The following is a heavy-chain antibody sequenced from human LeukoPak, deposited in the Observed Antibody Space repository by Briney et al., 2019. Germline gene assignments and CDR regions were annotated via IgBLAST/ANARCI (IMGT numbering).Heavy chain of an antibody. Sequence: GGSLRLSCAGSEFTFSDHYMSWIRQAPGKGLEWVPYISSSGSTIYYADSVKGRFTISRDNAKNALYLQMNSLRAEDTAVYYCAREEVTARAFDIWGQGTMVTVSS. V-gene: IGHV3-11*01. CDR2: ISSSGSTI. D-gene: IGHD2-21*02. CDR3: AREEVTARAFDI. J-gene: IGHJ3*02. CDR1: EFTFSDHY.